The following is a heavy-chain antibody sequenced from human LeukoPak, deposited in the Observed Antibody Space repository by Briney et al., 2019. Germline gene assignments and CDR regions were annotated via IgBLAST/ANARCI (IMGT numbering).Heavy chain of an antibody. D-gene: IGHD1-1*01. Sequence: GGSLRLSCAASGFTFSSYAMSWVRQAPGKGLEWVSAMSGSGSSTYYAHSVKGRFTISRDNSKNTLYLQMNSLRVEDTAVYYCARDHNYAFDNWGQGTLVTVSS. CDR3: ARDHNYAFDN. CDR2: MSGSGSST. J-gene: IGHJ4*02. V-gene: IGHV3-23*01. CDR1: GFTFSSYA.